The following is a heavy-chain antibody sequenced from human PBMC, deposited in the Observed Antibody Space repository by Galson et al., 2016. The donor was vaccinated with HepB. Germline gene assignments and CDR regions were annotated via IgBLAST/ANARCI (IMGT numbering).Heavy chain of an antibody. D-gene: IGHD4-17*01. J-gene: IGHJ3*02. CDR3: ARYSGTYGDYGRDAFDI. V-gene: IGHV4-31*03. CDR1: GGSIGSGSDY. Sequence: TLSLTCTVSGGSIGSGSDYWTWIRQHPGKGLEWIGYISHSGITYYNPSLKSRVTISLDTSEKQFPLRLSSVTAADTAVYYCARYSGTYGDYGRDAFDIWGQGIMVTVSS. CDR2: ISHSGIT.